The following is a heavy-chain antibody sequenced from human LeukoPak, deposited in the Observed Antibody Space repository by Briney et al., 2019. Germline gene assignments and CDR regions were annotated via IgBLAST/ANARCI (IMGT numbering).Heavy chain of an antibody. CDR1: GFTFSSYS. CDR3: AELGITTIGGV. Sequence: GGSLRLSCAASGFTFSSYSMNWVRQAPGKGLGWVSYISSSGSTIYYADSVKGRFTISRDNAKNSLYLQMNSLRAEDTAVYYCAELGITTIGGVWGKGTTVTISS. J-gene: IGHJ6*04. D-gene: IGHD3-10*02. V-gene: IGHV3-48*04. CDR2: ISSSGSTI.